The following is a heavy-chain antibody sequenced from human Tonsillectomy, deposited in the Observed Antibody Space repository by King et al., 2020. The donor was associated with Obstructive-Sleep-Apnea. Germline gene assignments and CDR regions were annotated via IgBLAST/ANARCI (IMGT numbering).Heavy chain of an antibody. J-gene: IGHJ5*02. CDR1: GGSFSSYV. CDR3: ASGYSGYNSNWYLNWFDP. Sequence: VQLVESEAEVKKPGSSVKVSCKASGGSFSSYVISWVRQAPGQGLEWMGGIIPIVGVANYAQKFQGRVTITADKSTSTAYMELSSLRSEDTAVYYCASGYSGYNSNWYLNWFDPWGQGTLVTVSS. CDR2: IIPIVGVA. V-gene: IGHV1-69*17. D-gene: IGHD6-13*01.